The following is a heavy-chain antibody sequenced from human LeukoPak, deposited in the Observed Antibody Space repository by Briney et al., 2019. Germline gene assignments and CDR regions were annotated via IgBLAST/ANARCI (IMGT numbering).Heavy chain of an antibody. V-gene: IGHV3-23*01. CDR2: ICGSGGST. J-gene: IGHJ4*02. CDR1: GFTFSSYA. Sequence: GGSLRLSCAASGFTFSSYAMSWVRQAPGKGLEWVSAICGSGGSTYYADSVKGRFTISRDNSKNTLYLQMNSLRAEDTAVYYCAKDSLMVRGVLTDFDYWGQGTLVTVSS. D-gene: IGHD3-10*01. CDR3: AKDSLMVRGVLTDFDY.